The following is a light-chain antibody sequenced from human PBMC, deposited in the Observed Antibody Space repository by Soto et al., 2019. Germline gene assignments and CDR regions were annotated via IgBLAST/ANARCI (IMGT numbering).Light chain of an antibody. Sequence: DIQMTQSPSSLSASVGDRVTITCRASRSVSNYLNWYQQKPGKAPKLLIYAASSLQSGVPSRFSGSGSGTDFTLTIRSLQPEDFATYYCQQSHSIPLTFGQGTQVEIK. V-gene: IGKV1-39*01. CDR1: RSVSNY. J-gene: IGKJ1*01. CDR3: QQSHSIPLT. CDR2: AAS.